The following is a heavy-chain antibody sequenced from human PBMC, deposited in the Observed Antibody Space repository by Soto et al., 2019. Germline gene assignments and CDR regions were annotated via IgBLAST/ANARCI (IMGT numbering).Heavy chain of an antibody. CDR1: GFIFSSYG. J-gene: IGHJ4*02. D-gene: IGHD2-15*01. CDR3: AEEVLWGGGSCSWSEGFDY. V-gene: IGHV3-30*18. CDR2: ISYEGSHT. Sequence: QVQLVESGGGVVQPGRSLRLSCAASGFIFSSYGMHWVRQAPGKGLGWVAVISYEGSHTYYADSVKGGFTITRDNTKNALVRQMNSLRPEDTAVYYCAEEVLWGGGSCSWSEGFDYWGQGPLLTVSS.